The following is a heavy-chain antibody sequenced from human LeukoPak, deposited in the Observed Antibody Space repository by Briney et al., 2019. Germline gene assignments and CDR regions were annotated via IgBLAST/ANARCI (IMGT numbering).Heavy chain of an antibody. J-gene: IGHJ4*02. V-gene: IGHV3-9*01. CDR3: AKGSYYGSGSYYDY. CDR1: GFTFNRYW. CDR2: ISWNSGTI. Sequence: GGSLRLSCAASGFTFNRYWMSWVRQAPGKGLEWVSGISWNSGTIGYADSVKGRFAISRDDAKNSLYLQMNSLRAEDTALYYCAKGSYYGSGSYYDYWGQGTLVTVSS. D-gene: IGHD3-10*01.